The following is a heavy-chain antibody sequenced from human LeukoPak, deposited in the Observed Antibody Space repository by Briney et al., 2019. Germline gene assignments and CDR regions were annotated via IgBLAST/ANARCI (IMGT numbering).Heavy chain of an antibody. J-gene: IGHJ4*02. D-gene: IGHD3-22*01. CDR3: ARRKYYYDSSGYDY. CDR2: INHSGST. CDR1: DGSFSDYY. V-gene: IGHV4-34*01. Sequence: SETLSLTCAVFDGSFSDYYWSWVRQPPGKGLERIGEINHSGSTNYNPSLKSRVTISVDTSKNQFSLKLSSVTAADTAVYYCARRKYYYDSSGYDYWGQGTLVTVSS.